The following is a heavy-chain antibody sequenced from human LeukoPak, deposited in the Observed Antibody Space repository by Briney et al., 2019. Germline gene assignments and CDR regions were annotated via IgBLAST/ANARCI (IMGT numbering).Heavy chain of an antibody. D-gene: IGHD1-1*01. V-gene: IGHV1-2*02. CDR3: ARGNDGWPHYYYYFMDV. J-gene: IGHJ6*03. Sequence: ASLKVSCKASGYTFTGVYMYWVRQTPGQGLEWMGWINPNSGDTNYVQKFQGRVTMTRDTSISTGYMEMSRLRSDDTAVYYCARGNDGWPHYYYYFMDVWGKGTTVTVSS. CDR1: GYTFTGVY. CDR2: INPNSGDT.